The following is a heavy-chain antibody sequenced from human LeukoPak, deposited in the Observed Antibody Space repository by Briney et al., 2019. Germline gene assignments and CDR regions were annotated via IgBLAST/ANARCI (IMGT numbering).Heavy chain of an antibody. D-gene: IGHD4-17*01. Sequence: GGSLRLSCAASGFTFSNYWMSWVRQAPGKGLEWVANIDEDGSEKYYVDSVEGRFTIYRDNARNSLYVQMNILRAEDTAVYYCARTSGDPFDSWGQGTLVAVSS. CDR3: ARTSGDPFDS. J-gene: IGHJ4*02. V-gene: IGHV3-7*01. CDR1: GFTFSNYW. CDR2: IDEDGSEK.